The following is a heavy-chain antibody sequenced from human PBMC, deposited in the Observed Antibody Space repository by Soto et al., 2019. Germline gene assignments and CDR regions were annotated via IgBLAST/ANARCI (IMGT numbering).Heavy chain of an antibody. CDR1: GFSFGSHA. Sequence: QVQLVESGGGVVQTGTSLRLSCVASGFSFGSHAMHWVRQAPGKGLQWVAVISYHGVNKYYTDSVRGRFTVSRDNSKKTVYLQVDSLRSEDTGVYHCVRGGYLQNPGSDAWGQGTLVTVSS. CDR3: VRGGYLQNPGSDA. CDR2: ISYHGVNK. D-gene: IGHD5-18*01. J-gene: IGHJ5*02. V-gene: IGHV3-30*04.